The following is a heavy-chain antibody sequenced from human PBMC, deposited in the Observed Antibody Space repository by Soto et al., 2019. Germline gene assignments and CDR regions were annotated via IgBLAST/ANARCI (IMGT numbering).Heavy chain of an antibody. V-gene: IGHV4-4*02. J-gene: IGHJ4*02. CDR2: IYHSGST. CDR1: GGSISSSNW. D-gene: IGHD1-1*01. Sequence: QVQLQESGPGLVKPSGTLSLTCAVSGGSISSSNWWSWVRQPPGKGLEWIGEIYHSGSTNYNPSLKSRGTISVDKSKNQFSLKLSSVTAADTAVYYCARLTSNDRGSPHFDYWGQGTLVTVSS. CDR3: ARLTSNDRGSPHFDY.